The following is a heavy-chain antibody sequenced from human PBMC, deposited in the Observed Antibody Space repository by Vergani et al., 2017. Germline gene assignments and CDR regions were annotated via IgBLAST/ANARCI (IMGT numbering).Heavy chain of an antibody. CDR2: IYYSGST. J-gene: IGHJ4*02. D-gene: IGHD4-17*01. CDR1: GYSISSGYY. Sequence: QVQLQESGPGLVKPSETLSLTCAVSGYSISSGYYWGWIRQPPGKGLEWIGYIYYSGSTNYNPSLKSRVTISVDTSKNQFSLKLSSVTAADTAVYYCARGYGDYEGLGYWGQGTLVTVSS. V-gene: IGHV4-38-2*01. CDR3: ARGYGDYEGLGY.